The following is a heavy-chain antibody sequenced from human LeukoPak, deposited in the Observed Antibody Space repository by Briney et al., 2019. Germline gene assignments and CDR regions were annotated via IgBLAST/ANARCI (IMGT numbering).Heavy chain of an antibody. CDR3: ARVGVPYNWNVYYYYMDV. CDR1: GFTFSSYN. Sequence: PGGSLRLSCAASGFTFSSYNMNWVRQAPGKGLEWVSSISSSSSYIYYADSVKGRFTISRDNAKNSLYLQMNSLRAEDTAVYYCARVGVPYNWNVYYYYMDVWGKGTTVTVSS. J-gene: IGHJ6*03. V-gene: IGHV3-21*01. D-gene: IGHD1-20*01. CDR2: ISSSSSYI.